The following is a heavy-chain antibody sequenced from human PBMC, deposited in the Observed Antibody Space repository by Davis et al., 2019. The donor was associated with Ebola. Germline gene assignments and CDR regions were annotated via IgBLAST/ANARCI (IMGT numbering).Heavy chain of an antibody. J-gene: IGHJ4*02. CDR3: ARERSIFLAADYFDY. Sequence: PGGSLRLSCAASGFTFSSYGMNWVRQAPGKGLEWVSSISSSSSYIYYADSVKGRFTISRDNAKNSLYLQMNSLRAEDTAVYYCARERSIFLAADYFDYWGQGTLVTVSS. CDR1: GFTFSSYG. D-gene: IGHD3-3*01. CDR2: ISSSSSYI. V-gene: IGHV3-21*01.